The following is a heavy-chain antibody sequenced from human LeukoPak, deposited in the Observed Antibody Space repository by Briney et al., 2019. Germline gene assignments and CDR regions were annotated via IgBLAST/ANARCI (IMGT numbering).Heavy chain of an antibody. Sequence: GGSLRLSCAASGFTFSSYAMSWVRQAPGKGLEWVSAISGSGGSTYYADSMKGRFTISRDNSKNTLYLQMNSLRAEDTAVYYCAKGGYYGSGSYNDYWGQGTLVTVSS. CDR1: GFTFSSYA. V-gene: IGHV3-23*01. J-gene: IGHJ4*02. D-gene: IGHD3-10*01. CDR3: AKGGYYGSGSYNDY. CDR2: ISGSGGST.